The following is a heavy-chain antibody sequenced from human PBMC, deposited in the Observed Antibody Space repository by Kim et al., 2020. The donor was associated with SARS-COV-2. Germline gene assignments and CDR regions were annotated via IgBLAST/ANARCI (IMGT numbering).Heavy chain of an antibody. D-gene: IGHD3-10*01. CDR3: AKDMAYYGAGSYYNYYYYGMDV. CDR1: GFTFSSYG. CDR2: ISYDGSNK. J-gene: IGHJ6*02. V-gene: IGHV3-30*18. Sequence: GGSLRLSCAASGFTFSSYGMHWVRQAPGKGLEWVAVISYDGSNKYYADSVKGRFTISRDYSKNTLYLQMNSLRAEDTAVYYFAKDMAYYGAGSYYNYYYYGMDVWGQGTTVTVSS.